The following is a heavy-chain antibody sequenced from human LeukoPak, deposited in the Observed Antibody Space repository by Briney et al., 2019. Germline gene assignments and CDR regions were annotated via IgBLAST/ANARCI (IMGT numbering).Heavy chain of an antibody. J-gene: IGHJ6*04. CDR2: INHSGST. CDR3: ARGGFNYYGSGSYYRYYYGMDV. V-gene: IGHV4-34*01. CDR1: GVSFSGYY. D-gene: IGHD3-10*01. Sequence: SETLSLTCAVYGVSFSGYYWSWLRQPPGKGLEWVGEINHSGSTNYNPSLKSRVTISVDTSKNQFSLKLSSVTAADTAVYYCARGGFNYYGSGSYYRYYYGMDVWGKGTTVTVSS.